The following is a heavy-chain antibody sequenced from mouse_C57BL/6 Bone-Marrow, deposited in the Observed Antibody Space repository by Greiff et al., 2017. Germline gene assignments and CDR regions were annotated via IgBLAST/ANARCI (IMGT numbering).Heavy chain of an antibody. Sequence: EVQLQQSGAELVRPGASVKLSCTASGFNIKDDYMHWVKQRPEQGLEWIGWIDPENGDTEYASKFQGKATITADTSSNTAYLQLSSLTSEDTAVYYCTFLLGGSRRWVFDVWGTGTTVTVSS. CDR3: TFLLGGSRRWVFDV. CDR1: GFNIKDDY. J-gene: IGHJ1*03. D-gene: IGHD1-1*02. CDR2: IDPENGDT. V-gene: IGHV14-4*01.